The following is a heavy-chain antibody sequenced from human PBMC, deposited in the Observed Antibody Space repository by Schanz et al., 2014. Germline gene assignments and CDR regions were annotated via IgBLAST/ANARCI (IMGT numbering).Heavy chain of an antibody. D-gene: IGHD6-19*01. CDR1: GGTFSSDT. Sequence: QVHLVQSGAEVKKPGSSVKVSCKASGGTFSSDTFSWVRQAPGQGLEWMGRIVPIAGITNYAQRFQGRVTITADKSSDTAYMELSSLRSEDTAVFFCARENTAVAGMPRVMDVWGQGTTVTVTS. V-gene: IGHV1-69*08. CDR2: IVPIAGIT. CDR3: ARENTAVAGMPRVMDV. J-gene: IGHJ6*02.